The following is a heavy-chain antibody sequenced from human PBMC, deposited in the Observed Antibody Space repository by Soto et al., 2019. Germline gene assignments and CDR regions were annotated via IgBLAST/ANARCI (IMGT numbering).Heavy chain of an antibody. CDR3: AITTIFGVVTIDDAFDI. J-gene: IGHJ3*02. CDR1: GFTFSDYY. D-gene: IGHD3-3*01. CDR2: ISSSGSTI. V-gene: IGHV3-11*01. Sequence: QVQLVESGGGLVQPGGSLRLSCAASGFTFSDYYMSWIRQAPGKGLEWVSYISSSGSTIYYADSVKGRFTISRDNAKNSLYLQMNSLRAEDTAVYYCAITTIFGVVTIDDAFDIWGQGTMVTVSS.